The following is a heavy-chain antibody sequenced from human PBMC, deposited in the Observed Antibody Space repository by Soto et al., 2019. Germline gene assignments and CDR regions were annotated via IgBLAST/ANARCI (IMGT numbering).Heavy chain of an antibody. CDR3: ARSAHYYDSSGYYSYAFDI. V-gene: IGHV4-39*01. Sequence: QLQLQESGPGLVKPSETLSLTCTVSGGSISSSSYYWGWIRQPPGKGLEWIGSIYYSGSTYYNPSLKSRVTISVDTSKNQFSLKLSSVTAADTAVYYCARSAHYYDSSGYYSYAFDIWGQGTMVNVSS. J-gene: IGHJ3*02. CDR1: GGSISSSSYY. CDR2: IYYSGST. D-gene: IGHD3-22*01.